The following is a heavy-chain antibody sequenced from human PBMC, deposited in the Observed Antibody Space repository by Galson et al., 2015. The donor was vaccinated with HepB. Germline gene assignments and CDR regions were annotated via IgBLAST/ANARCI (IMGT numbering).Heavy chain of an antibody. CDR1: GYSFTSYW. Sequence: QSGAEVKKPGESLKISCKGSGYSFTSYWIGWVRQMPGKGLEWMGIIYPGDSVTRYSPSFQGQVTISADKSISTAYLQWSSLKASDTAMYYCARPPDYYDSSGYDYYFDYWGQGTLVTVSS. D-gene: IGHD3-22*01. J-gene: IGHJ4*02. CDR2: IYPGDSVT. V-gene: IGHV5-51*03. CDR3: ARPPDYYDSSGYDYYFDY.